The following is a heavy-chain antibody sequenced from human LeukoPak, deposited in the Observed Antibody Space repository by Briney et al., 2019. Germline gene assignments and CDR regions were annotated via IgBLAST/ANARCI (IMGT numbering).Heavy chain of an antibody. J-gene: IGHJ5*02. D-gene: IGHD3-16*01. CDR1: GGTFSSYA. V-gene: IGHV1-69*01. CDR3: ARDSFPYTADGFS. Sequence: SVKVSCKASGGTFSSYAISWVRQAPGQGLEWMGGIIPIFGTANYAQKFQGRVTITADESTSTAYMELSSLRSEDTAVYYCARDSFPYTADGFSWGQGTLVTVSS. CDR2: IIPIFGTA.